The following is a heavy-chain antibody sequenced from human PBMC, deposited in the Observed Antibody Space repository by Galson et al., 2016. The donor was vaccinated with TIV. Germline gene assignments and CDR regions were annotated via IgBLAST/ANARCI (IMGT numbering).Heavy chain of an antibody. CDR3: ARARGYNFENAFHI. CDR2: IIPMFKIA. J-gene: IGHJ3*02. V-gene: IGHV1-69*13. Sequence: SVKVSCKASGGTFSSDAISWVRQAPGQGLEWMGGIIPMFKIADYAQKFQGRVTIRADEFPSAAYMELSSLRFEDTAVYYCARARGYNFENAFHIWGQGTMVTVSS. CDR1: GGTFSSDA. D-gene: IGHD5-18*01.